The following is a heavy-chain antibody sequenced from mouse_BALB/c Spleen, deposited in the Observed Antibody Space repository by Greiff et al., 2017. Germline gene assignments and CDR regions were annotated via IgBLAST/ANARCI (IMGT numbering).Heavy chain of an antibody. V-gene: IGHV5-17*02. J-gene: IGHJ4*01. CDR3: GGGPFMDY. CDR2: ISSGSSTI. Sequence: DVKLVESGGGLVQPGGSRKLSCAASGFTFSSFGMHWVRQAPEKGLEWVAYISSGSSTIYYADTVKGRFTISRDNPKNTLFLQMTSLRSEDTAMYYCGGGPFMDYWGQGTSVTVSS. CDR1: GFTFSSFG.